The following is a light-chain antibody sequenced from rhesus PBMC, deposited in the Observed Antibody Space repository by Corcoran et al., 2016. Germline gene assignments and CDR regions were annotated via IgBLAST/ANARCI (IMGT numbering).Light chain of an antibody. Sequence: DIQMTQSPSSLSASVGDRATITCRASQGISNWLAWYQQKPGKAPKLLIYRASNLETGGPSRFSGSGSGTDFTLTISSLQPEDIATSYCQQHDNSPIAFGPGTKLDIK. CDR2: RAS. J-gene: IGKJ3*01. CDR3: QQHDNSPIA. V-gene: IGKV1-69*01. CDR1: QGISNW.